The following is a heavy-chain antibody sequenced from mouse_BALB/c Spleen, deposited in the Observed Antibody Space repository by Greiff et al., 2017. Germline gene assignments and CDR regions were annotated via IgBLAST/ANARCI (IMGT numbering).Heavy chain of an antibody. D-gene: IGHD2-4*01. CDR1: GYSFTGYF. J-gene: IGHJ4*01. CDR3: GRSGVYYDYDGAMDY. V-gene: IGHV1-37*01. Sequence: EVKLVESGPELVKPGASVKISCKASGYSFTGYFMNWVKQSHGKSLEWIGRINPYNGDTFYNQKFKGKATLTVDKSSSTAHMELLSLTSEDSEVYYCGRSGVYYDYDGAMDYWGQGTSVTVSS. CDR2: INPYNGDT.